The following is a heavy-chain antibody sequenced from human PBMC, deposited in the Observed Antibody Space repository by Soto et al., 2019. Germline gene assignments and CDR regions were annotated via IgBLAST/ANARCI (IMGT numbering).Heavy chain of an antibody. V-gene: IGHV3-30-3*01. J-gene: IGHJ4*02. Sequence: QVQLVESGGGVVQPGRSLRLSCAASGFTFSSYAMHWVRQAPGKGLEWVAVISYDGSNKYYADSVKGRFTISRDNSKNTLYLQMNSLRAEDTAVYYCARDLDMVRGVTLPGGYWGQGTLVTVSS. D-gene: IGHD3-10*01. CDR3: ARDLDMVRGVTLPGGY. CDR2: ISYDGSNK. CDR1: GFTFSSYA.